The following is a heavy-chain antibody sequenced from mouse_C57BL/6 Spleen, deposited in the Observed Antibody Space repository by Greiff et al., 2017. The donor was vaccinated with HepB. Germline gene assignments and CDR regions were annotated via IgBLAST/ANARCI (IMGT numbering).Heavy chain of an antibody. CDR2: INPNNGGT. Sequence: EVQLQQSGPELVKPGASVKISCKASGYTFTDYYMNWVKQSHGKSLEWIGDINPNNGGTSYNQKFKGKATLTVDKSSSTAYMALRSLTSEDSAVYYCARGGLTTVVDYWGQGTTLTVSS. CDR1: GYTFTDYY. D-gene: IGHD1-1*01. CDR3: ARGGLTTVVDY. V-gene: IGHV1-26*01. J-gene: IGHJ2*01.